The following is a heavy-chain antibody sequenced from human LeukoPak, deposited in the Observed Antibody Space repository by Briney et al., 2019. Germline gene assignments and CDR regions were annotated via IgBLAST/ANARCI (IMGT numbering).Heavy chain of an antibody. CDR2: INPNSGGT. CDR1: GYTFTGYY. CDR3: ARDSPHSDSSGSHY. D-gene: IGHD3-22*01. Sequence: ASVKVSCKASGYTFTGYYMHWVRQAPGQGLEWMGWINPNSGGTNYAQKFQGRVTMTRDTSISTAYMELSRLRSDDTAVYYCARDSPHSDSSGSHYWGQGTLVTVSS. V-gene: IGHV1-2*02. J-gene: IGHJ4*02.